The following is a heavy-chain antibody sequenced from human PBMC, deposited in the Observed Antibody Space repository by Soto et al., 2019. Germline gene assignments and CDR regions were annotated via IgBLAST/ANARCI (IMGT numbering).Heavy chain of an antibody. Sequence: EVQLVESGGGLVKPGGPLRPSCAASGFSSINAGMSWVRQAPGKGRERVGRIKSKIDGGTTDYAAHVKGRFTISRDDSKNTLYLQMHSLQTEDTAVYYCSTDEWEWGQGTLVTVSS. J-gene: IGHJ4*02. CDR3: STDEWE. CDR2: IKSKIDGGTT. CDR1: GFSSINAG. D-gene: IGHD1-26*01. V-gene: IGHV3-15*05.